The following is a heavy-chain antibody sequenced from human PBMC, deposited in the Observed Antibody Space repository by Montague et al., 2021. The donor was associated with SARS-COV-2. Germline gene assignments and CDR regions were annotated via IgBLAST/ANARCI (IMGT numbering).Heavy chain of an antibody. Sequence: SETLSLTCTVSGGSIGGTHYYWDRNRPSPGKGLEWIGNIFQSGGCYYNPSLQSRVTISVDTSPNQFSLRLSSVTAADTAVYFCARHPSHSPSEYYLVPGGFDIWGPGTMVTVSS. V-gene: IGHV4-39*01. J-gene: IGHJ3*02. D-gene: IGHD3-16*01. CDR2: IFQSGGC. CDR3: ARHPSHSPSEYYLVPGGFDI. CDR1: GGSIGGTHYY.